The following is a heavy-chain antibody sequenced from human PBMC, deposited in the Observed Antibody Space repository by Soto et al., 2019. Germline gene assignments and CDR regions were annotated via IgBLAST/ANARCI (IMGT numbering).Heavy chain of an antibody. CDR3: ARDNDRLLFGANYCYILDV. CDR1: GGTFSSSA. D-gene: IGHD2-21*02. CDR2: IIPLFRTP. Sequence: QVQLVQSGAEMKEPGSSVKVSCKTSGGTFSSSAISWLRQAPGQGLEWMGGIIPLFRTPDYAQKIQGTDTSAAHESATTAYVQLSSLRSEDSAVYYSARDNDRLLFGANYCYILDVCGQANTITGYS. V-gene: IGHV1-69*12. J-gene: IGHJ6*02.